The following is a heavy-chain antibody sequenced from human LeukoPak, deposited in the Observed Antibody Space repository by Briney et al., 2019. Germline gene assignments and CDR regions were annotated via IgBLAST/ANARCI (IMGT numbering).Heavy chain of an antibody. V-gene: IGHV4-59*01. CDR3: ASGSPYDLWSGYYPSYYYYYYGMDV. CDR1: GGSISSYY. D-gene: IGHD3-3*01. J-gene: IGHJ6*02. CDR2: IYYSGST. Sequence: SETLSLTCTVSGGSISSYYWSWIRQPPGKGLEWIGYIYYSGSTNYNPSLKSRVTISVDTSKNQFSLKLSSVTAADTAVYYCASGSPYDLWSGYYPSYYYYYYGMDVWGQGTTVTVSS.